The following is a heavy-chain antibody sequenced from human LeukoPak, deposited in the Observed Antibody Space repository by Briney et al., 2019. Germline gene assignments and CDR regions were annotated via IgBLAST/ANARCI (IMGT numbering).Heavy chain of an antibody. CDR1: GFTFSSYA. Sequence: GGSLRLSCAASGFTFSSYAMSWVRQAPGKGLEWVSTIGGDGGNTYYADSVKGRFTFSRDNSKNTLSLQMNSLRVEDTAIYYCAKRDSSSPYYYYYYLDVWGKGPRSPSP. V-gene: IGHV3-23*01. D-gene: IGHD6-6*01. CDR2: IGGDGGNT. CDR3: AKRDSSSPYYYYYYLDV. J-gene: IGHJ6*03.